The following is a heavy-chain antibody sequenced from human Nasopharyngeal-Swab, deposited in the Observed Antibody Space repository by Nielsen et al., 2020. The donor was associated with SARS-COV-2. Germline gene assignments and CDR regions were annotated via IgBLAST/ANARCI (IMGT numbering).Heavy chain of an antibody. Sequence: SETLSLTCAVSGGSISSSNWWSWVRQSPGKGLEWIGEIYHSGSTDYNPSLKSRVTISVDKSKNQFSLKLSSVTAADTAVYYCTSRSPLFDYWGQGTLVTVSS. J-gene: IGHJ4*02. CDR3: TSRSPLFDY. CDR1: GGSISSSNW. CDR2: IYHSGST. D-gene: IGHD3-10*01. V-gene: IGHV4-4*02.